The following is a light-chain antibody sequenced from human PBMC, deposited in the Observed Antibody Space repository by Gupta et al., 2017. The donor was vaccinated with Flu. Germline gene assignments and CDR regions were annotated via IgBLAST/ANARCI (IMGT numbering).Light chain of an antibody. V-gene: IGKV3-20*01. J-gene: IGKJ4*01. CDR3: QQDGRSHP. CDR1: QSLDSNY. Sequence: EIVLTQSPGTLSLSPGERATLSCRASQSLDSNYLAWYQQKPGQAPRLLIYGVSSRATGIPDRFSGSGSGTDFTLTSNRLEPEDFAVYYCQQDGRSHPFGGGTKVEIK. CDR2: GVS.